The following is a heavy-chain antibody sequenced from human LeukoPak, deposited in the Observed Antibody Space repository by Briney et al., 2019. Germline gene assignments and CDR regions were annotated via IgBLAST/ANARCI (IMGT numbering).Heavy chain of an antibody. J-gene: IGHJ4*02. Sequence: GGSLRLSCAACGFSFSGYWMSWARQAPGKGLEWVALINPGGSEKYYVDSVKGRFTISRDNAENSPDLQMNSLRAEDTAVYYCARTGAPGTVDYWGQGTLVTVSS. D-gene: IGHD6-13*01. CDR1: GFSFSGYW. CDR3: ARTGAPGTVDY. CDR2: INPGGSEK. V-gene: IGHV3-7*01.